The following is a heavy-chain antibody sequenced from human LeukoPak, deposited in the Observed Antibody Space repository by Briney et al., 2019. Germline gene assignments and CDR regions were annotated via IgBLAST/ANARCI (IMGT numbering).Heavy chain of an antibody. D-gene: IGHD3-22*01. V-gene: IGHV3-21*01. CDR2: ISSSSSYI. Sequence: GGSLRLSCAASGFTFSSYSMNWVRQAPGEGLEWVSSISSSSSYIYYADSAKGRFTISRDNSKNTLYLQMNSLRPDDTAVYYCASGEKYYYDSSGYYPDYWGQGTLVTVSS. J-gene: IGHJ4*02. CDR3: ASGEKYYYDSSGYYPDY. CDR1: GFTFSSYS.